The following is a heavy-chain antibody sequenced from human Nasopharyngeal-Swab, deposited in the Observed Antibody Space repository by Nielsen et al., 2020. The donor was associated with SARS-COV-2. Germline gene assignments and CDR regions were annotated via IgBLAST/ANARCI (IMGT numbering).Heavy chain of an antibody. CDR1: GFTFEDFA. CDR3: AKDGVHHTFDI. V-gene: IGHV3-9*03. J-gene: IGHJ3*02. CDR2: ISYNSNNI. Sequence: GGSLRLSCTASGFTFEDFAMLWVRQAPGKGLEWVSGISYNSNNIGYADSVKGRFTISRDNAKNILYLQMNSLRAEDMGFYYCAKDGVHHTFDIWGQGTMVTVSS.